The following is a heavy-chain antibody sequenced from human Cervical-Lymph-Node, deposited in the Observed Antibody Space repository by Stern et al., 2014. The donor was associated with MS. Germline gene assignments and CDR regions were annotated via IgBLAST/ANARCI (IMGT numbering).Heavy chain of an antibody. CDR3: ARRGSESYFYYGMDV. D-gene: IGHD5-12*01. J-gene: IGHJ6*02. CDR2: MNPNSGNT. Sequence: VQLVESGAEVKKPGASVKVSCKASGYTFTSYYMHWVRQATGQGLEWMGWMNPNSGNTGYAQKFQGRVTMTRNTSISTAYMELSSLRSEDTAVYYCARRGSESYFYYGMDVWGQGTTVTVSS. V-gene: IGHV1-8*02. CDR1: GYTFTSYY.